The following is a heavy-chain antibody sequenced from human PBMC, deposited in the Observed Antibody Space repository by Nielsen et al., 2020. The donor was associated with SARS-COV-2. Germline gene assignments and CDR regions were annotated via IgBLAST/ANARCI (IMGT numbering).Heavy chain of an antibody. D-gene: IGHD4-23*01. V-gene: IGHV3-30*18. CDR2: ISYDGSNK. CDR1: GFTFSSYG. CDR3: AKGIGGGNSVYFDY. Sequence: GESLKISCAASGFTFSSYGMHWVRQAPGKGLEWVAVISYDGSNKYYADSVKGRFTISRDNSKNTLYLQMNNLRAEDTAVYYCAKGIGGGNSVYFDYWGQGALVTVSS. J-gene: IGHJ4*02.